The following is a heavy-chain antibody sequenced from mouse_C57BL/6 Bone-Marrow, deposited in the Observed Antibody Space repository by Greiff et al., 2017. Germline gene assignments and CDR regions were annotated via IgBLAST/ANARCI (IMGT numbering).Heavy chain of an antibody. V-gene: IGHV3-8*01. CDR2: ISYSGST. J-gene: IGHJ4*01. D-gene: IGHD3-1*01. Sequence: VQLKESGPGLAQPSQTLSLTCSVTGYSITSDYWNWIRKFPGNKLEYMGYISYSGSTYYNPSLKSRISITRDTSKIQYYLQLNSVTTEDTATYYCAREARQGCYAMDYWGQGTSVTVSS. CDR3: AREARQGCYAMDY. CDR1: GYSITSDY.